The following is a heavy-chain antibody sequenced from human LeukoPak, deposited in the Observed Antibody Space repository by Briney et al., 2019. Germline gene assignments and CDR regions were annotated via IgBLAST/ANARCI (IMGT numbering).Heavy chain of an antibody. CDR2: IYYSGST. J-gene: IGHJ5*02. CDR3: ARHEYSGSYYGLSWFDP. CDR1: GGSISSSGYY. Sequence: SETLSLTCTVSGGSISSSGYYWGWIRQPPGKGLEWIASIYYSGSTYYNPSLKCRVTISVDTSKNHLSLKLSSLTAADTAVYYSARHEYSGSYYGLSWFDPWGQGTLVTVSS. D-gene: IGHD1-26*01. V-gene: IGHV4-39*01.